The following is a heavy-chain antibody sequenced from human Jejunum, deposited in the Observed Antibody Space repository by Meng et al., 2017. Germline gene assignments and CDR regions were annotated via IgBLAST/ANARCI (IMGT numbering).Heavy chain of an antibody. J-gene: IGHJ4*02. V-gene: IGHV4-39*07. CDR3: ARDIGGTPADY. CDR1: GGSISSSGYY. CDR2: MSHSGTT. D-gene: IGHD1-14*01. Sequence: HLPLHESGPGLLKPSGTLSLTCAVSGGSISSSGYYWGWIRQPPGKGLEWIGSMSHSGTTFYNPSLKSRVTISRDTSKNQFSLKVTFVTAADTAVYYCARDIGGTPADYWGQGTLVTVSS.